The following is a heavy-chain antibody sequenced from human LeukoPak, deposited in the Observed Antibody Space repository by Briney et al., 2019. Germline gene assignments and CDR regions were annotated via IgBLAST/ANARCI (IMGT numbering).Heavy chain of an antibody. CDR2: INSDGINT. CDR3: AELGITMIGGV. V-gene: IGHV3-74*01. Sequence: GGSLRLSCAASGFTFSNYWMHWVRQAPGKGLVWVSRINSDGINTSYADSVKGRFTISGDNAKNTLNLQMNSLRAEDTAVYYCAELGITMIGGVWGKGTTVTISS. CDR1: GFTFSNYW. D-gene: IGHD3-10*02. J-gene: IGHJ6*04.